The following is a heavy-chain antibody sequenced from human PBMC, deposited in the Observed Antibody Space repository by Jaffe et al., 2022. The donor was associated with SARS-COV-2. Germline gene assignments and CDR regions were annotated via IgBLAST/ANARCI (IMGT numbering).Heavy chain of an antibody. J-gene: IGHJ2*01. Sequence: EVQLLESGGGLEQPGGSLRLSCVVSGFTFKSHAMSWVRQAPGKGLEWVSGISGSGGSTYHADSVQGRFSISRDNSKNTLYLQMNSLTVEDTALYYCARDVREILGNWYFDLWGRGTLVTVSS. D-gene: IGHD1-26*01. CDR1: GFTFKSHA. CDR2: ISGSGGST. CDR3: ARDVREILGNWYFDL. V-gene: IGHV3-23*01.